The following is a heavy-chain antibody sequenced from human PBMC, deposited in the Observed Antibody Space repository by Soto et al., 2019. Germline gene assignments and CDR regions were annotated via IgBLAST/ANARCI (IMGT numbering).Heavy chain of an antibody. CDR1: GFTFSSYA. D-gene: IGHD3-9*01. CDR3: ARDQRYFDWGDYDAFDI. J-gene: IGHJ3*02. CDR2: ISGSGGST. Sequence: EVQLLESGGGLVQPGGSLRLSCAASGFTFSSYAMSWVRQAPGKGLEWVSAISGSGGSTYYADSVKGRFTISRDNSKNTLYLQMNSLRAEDTAVYYCARDQRYFDWGDYDAFDIWGQGTMVTVSS. V-gene: IGHV3-23*01.